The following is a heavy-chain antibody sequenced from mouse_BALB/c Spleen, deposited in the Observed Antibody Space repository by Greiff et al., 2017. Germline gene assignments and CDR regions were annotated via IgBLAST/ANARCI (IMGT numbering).Heavy chain of an antibody. CDR3: AMDGSSYFDY. Sequence: QVQLQQPGAELVKPGASVKMSCKASGYTFTSYNMHWVKQTPGQGLEWIGAIYPGNGDTSYNQKFKGKATLTADKSSSTAYMQLSSLTSEDSAVYYCAMDGSSYFDYWGQGTTLTVSS. CDR1: GYTFTSYN. D-gene: IGHD1-1*01. J-gene: IGHJ2*01. CDR2: IYPGNGDT. V-gene: IGHV1-12*01.